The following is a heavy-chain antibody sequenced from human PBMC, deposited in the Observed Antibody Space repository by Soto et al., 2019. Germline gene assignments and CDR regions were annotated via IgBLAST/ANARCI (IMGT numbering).Heavy chain of an antibody. CDR2: IIPIFGTA. D-gene: IGHD2-2*01. Sequence: QVPLVQSGAEVKKPGSSVKVSCKASGGTFSSYAISWVRQAPGQGLEWMGGIIPIFGTANYAQKFQGRVTITADESTSTAYMELSSLRSEDTAVYYCASQYCSSTSCYYNWFDPWGQGTLVTVSS. V-gene: IGHV1-69*01. CDR1: GGTFSSYA. CDR3: ASQYCSSTSCYYNWFDP. J-gene: IGHJ5*02.